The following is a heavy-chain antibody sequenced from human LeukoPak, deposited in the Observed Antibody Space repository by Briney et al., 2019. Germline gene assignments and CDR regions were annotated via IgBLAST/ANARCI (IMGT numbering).Heavy chain of an antibody. V-gene: IGHV4-30-2*06. CDR2: INHSGST. CDR1: GGSISSGSYY. J-gene: IGHJ4*02. D-gene: IGHD1-14*01. CDR3: ARRGAGPRGVLLRRAYYFDY. Sequence: PSQTLSLTCTVSGGSISSGSYYWRWIRQSPGEGLEWIGEINHSGSTNYNPSLKSRITISVDTAKNQDSRKLSSVTAADAVLYYCARRGAGPRGVLLRRAYYFDYWGQGTLVTVSS.